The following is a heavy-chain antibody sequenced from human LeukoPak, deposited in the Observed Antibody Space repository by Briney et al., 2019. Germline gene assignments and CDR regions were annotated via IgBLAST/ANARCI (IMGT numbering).Heavy chain of an antibody. Sequence: SETLSLTCTVSGGSVSNGNYYWSWLRQPPGKALEWIGYIYYSGSANYNPSLEGRVTISVDTSKNQFSVKLSSVTAADTAVYYCARSQNYYGSGDYWSQGTLVTVSS. CDR2: IYYSGSA. D-gene: IGHD3-10*01. V-gene: IGHV4-61*01. J-gene: IGHJ4*02. CDR1: GGSVSNGNYY. CDR3: ARSQNYYGSGDY.